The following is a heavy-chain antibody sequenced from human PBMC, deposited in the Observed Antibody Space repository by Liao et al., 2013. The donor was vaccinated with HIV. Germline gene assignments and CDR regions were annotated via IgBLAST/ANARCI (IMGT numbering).Heavy chain of an antibody. V-gene: IGHV4-61*02. CDR2: IYSSGST. Sequence: QVKLQESGPGLVKPSETLSLTCTVSGGSLSSGGYYWSWIRQPAGKGLEWIGRIYSSGSTNYNPSLKSRVTISLDTSKHQFSLRLSSVTATDTAVYYCARDVVNWFDPWGQGTLVTVSS. CDR3: ARDVVNWFDP. J-gene: IGHJ5*02. CDR1: GGSLSSGGYY. D-gene: IGHD2-15*01.